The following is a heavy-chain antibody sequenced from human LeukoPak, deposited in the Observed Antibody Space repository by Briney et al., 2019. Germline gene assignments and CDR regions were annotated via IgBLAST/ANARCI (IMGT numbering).Heavy chain of an antibody. J-gene: IGHJ4*02. D-gene: IGHD5-24*01. CDR3: AKDRLTNGYNSVDY. CDR1: GVTFSSYG. Sequence: GTSLRLSCAASGVTFSSYGMHWVRQAPGKGLEWVAVTSYDRSNKYYADSVKGRFTISRDNSKNTLYLQMNSLRAEDTAVYYCAKDRLTNGYNSVDYWGQGTLVTVSS. V-gene: IGHV3-30*18. CDR2: TSYDRSNK.